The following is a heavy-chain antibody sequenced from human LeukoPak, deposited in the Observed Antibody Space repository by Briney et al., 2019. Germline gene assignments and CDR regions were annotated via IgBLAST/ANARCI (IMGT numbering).Heavy chain of an antibody. J-gene: IGHJ5*02. D-gene: IGHD3-10*01. V-gene: IGHV1-46*01. CDR1: GYTFTSYY. Sequence: ASVNVSCKASGYTFTSYYMHWVRQAPGQGLEWMGIINPSCGSTRYAQKFQGRVSMARDTSTSTVYMELSSLRSEDTAVYYCARGTKQLLWLTNDAGGWFDPWGQGTLVTVSS. CDR3: ARGTKQLLWLTNDAGGWFDP. CDR2: INPSCGST.